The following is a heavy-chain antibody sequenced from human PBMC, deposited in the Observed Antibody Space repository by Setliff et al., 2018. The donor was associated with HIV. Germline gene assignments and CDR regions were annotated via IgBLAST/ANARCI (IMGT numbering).Heavy chain of an antibody. CDR1: GFTLSSSV. V-gene: IGHV3-30*04. J-gene: IGHJ5*02. Sequence: GGSLRLSCAASGFTLSSSVMHWLRQAPGKGLEWVAVISPDETKKYYADSVKGRISVSRDNTKKTVYLQMNSLTTEDTAVYYCVKAGSGYSGSNWFEPWGQGTMVTSPQ. D-gene: IGHD6-13*01. CDR2: ISPDETKK. CDR3: VKAGSGYSGSNWFEP.